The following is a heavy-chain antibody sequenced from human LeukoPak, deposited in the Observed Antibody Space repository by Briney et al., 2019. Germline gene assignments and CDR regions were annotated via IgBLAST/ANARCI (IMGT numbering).Heavy chain of an antibody. CDR1: GGSFSGYY. D-gene: IGHD3-3*01. CDR2: INHSGST. CDR3: ARGRGGVVIIRSRPYYFDY. V-gene: IGHV4-34*01. Sequence: SETLSLTCAVYGGSFSGYYRSWIRQPPGKGLEWIGEINHSGSTNYNPSLKSRVTISVDTSKNQFSLKLSSVTAADTAVYYCARGRGGVVIIRSRPYYFDYWGQGTLVTVSS. J-gene: IGHJ4*02.